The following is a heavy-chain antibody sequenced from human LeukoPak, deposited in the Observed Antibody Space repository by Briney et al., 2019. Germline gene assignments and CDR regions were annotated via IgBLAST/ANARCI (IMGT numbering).Heavy chain of an antibody. CDR3: VKDRKPDSRYNFDF. Sequence: PGGSLRLSCAASGFTFSTYAMNWVRQAPGKGLEWVSVITGSGGGIYYADSVKGRFTISRDNSKDTVYLQMNSLRAEGTATYYCVKDRKPDSRYNFDFWGQGTLVTVSS. V-gene: IGHV3-23*01. CDR2: ITGSGGGI. CDR1: GFTFSTYA. J-gene: IGHJ4*02. D-gene: IGHD5-12*01.